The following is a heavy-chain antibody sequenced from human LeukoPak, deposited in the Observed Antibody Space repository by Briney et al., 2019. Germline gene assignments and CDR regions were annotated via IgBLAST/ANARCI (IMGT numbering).Heavy chain of an antibody. CDR3: ARGPGYNPYYFDY. J-gene: IGHJ4*02. D-gene: IGHD5-24*01. CDR2: INNDGSYI. V-gene: IGHV3-74*01. CDR1: GFTFSPAW. Sequence: GGSLRLSCAASGFTFSPAWMHWVRQAPGKGLEWVSRINNDGSYINYADSVKGRFTTSRDNAKNTLYLQMNSLRAEDTAVYYCARGPGYNPYYFDYWGQGTLVTVSS.